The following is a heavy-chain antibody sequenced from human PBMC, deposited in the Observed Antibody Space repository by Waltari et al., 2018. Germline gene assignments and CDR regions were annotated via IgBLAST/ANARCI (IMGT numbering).Heavy chain of an antibody. V-gene: IGHV3-23*01. J-gene: IGHJ4*02. CDR3: AKKGGSSAWPNYYVDY. CDR2: IAGGGDRT. Sequence: EVHLLESGGGLVQPGGSLRLSCAASGYRYSDYAMNWVRQAPGKGLAWVSVIAGGGDRTLYADAWKGRFTISRDNSKYTVYLQMNSLRVEDTAEYYCAKKGGSSAWPNYYVDYWGRGSLVTVSS. CDR1: GYRYSDYA. D-gene: IGHD6-19*01.